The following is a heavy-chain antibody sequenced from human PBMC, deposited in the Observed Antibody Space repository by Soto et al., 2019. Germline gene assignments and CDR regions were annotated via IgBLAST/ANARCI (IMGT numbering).Heavy chain of an antibody. J-gene: IGHJ4*02. CDR1: GYTFTIYG. Sequence: GASVKVSCKASGYTFTIYGISCVLQSPLQWLDWMGCISAYNGNTNYAQKLQGRVTMTTDTSTSTAYMELRSLRSDDTAVYYCARDSPGYYDSSGSDYWGRGTLVTVSS. V-gene: IGHV1-18*04. CDR3: ARDSPGYYDSSGSDY. CDR2: ISAYNGNT. D-gene: IGHD3-22*01.